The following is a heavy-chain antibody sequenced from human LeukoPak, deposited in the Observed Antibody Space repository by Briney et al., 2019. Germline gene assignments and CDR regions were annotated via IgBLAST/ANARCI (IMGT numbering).Heavy chain of an antibody. J-gene: IGHJ4*02. CDR1: GYTFTGYY. Sequence: GASVKVSCKASGYTFTGYYMHWVRQAPGQGLEWMGWINPNSGGTNYAQKFQGRVTMTRDTSISTAYMELRSLRSDDTAVYYCARVGYCSSTSCYGGPRGQPTPFDYWGQGTLVTVSS. V-gene: IGHV1-2*02. D-gene: IGHD2-2*01. CDR2: INPNSGGT. CDR3: ARVGYCSSTSCYGGPRGQPTPFDY.